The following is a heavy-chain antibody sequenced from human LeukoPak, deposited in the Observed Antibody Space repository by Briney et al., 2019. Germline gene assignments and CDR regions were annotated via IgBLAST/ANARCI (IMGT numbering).Heavy chain of an antibody. D-gene: IGHD6-19*01. CDR3: ARGSSGWYFGVDY. V-gene: IGHV1-18*04. CDR2: ISAYNGNT. J-gene: IGHJ4*02. Sequence: HVASVKVSCKASGYTFTDYFMNWVRQAPGQGLEWMGWISAYNGNTNYAQKLQGRVTMTTDTSTSTAYMELRSLRSDDTAVYYCARGSSGWYFGVDYWGQGTLVTVSS. CDR1: GYTFTDYF.